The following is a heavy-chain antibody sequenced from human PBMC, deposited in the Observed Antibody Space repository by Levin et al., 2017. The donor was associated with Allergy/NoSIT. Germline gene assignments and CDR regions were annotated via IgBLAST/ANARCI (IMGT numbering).Heavy chain of an antibody. CDR1: GFTFSDHY. D-gene: IGHD2-2*01. CDR3: ARGGAYAPFDY. J-gene: IGHJ4*02. CDR2: IRNKTKSYST. V-gene: IGHV3-72*01. Sequence: PGGSLRLSCAASGFTFSDHYMDWVRQAPGKGLEWVGRIRNKTKSYSTEYAASVKGRFTISRDDSKTSLFLQMNSLKTEDTAVYYCARGGAYAPFDYWGQGALVTVSS.